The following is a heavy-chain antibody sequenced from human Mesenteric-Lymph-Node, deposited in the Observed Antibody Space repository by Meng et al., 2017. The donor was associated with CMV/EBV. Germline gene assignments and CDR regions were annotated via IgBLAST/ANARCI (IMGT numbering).Heavy chain of an antibody. V-gene: IGHV4-61*01. CDR1: GGSVSSASYY. D-gene: IGHD2-15*01. J-gene: IGHJ6*02. CDR3: ARDGVAVDLFYYGMDV. Sequence: SETLSLTCTVSGGSVSSASYYWSCIRQPPGKGLEWIGYAYYGDYTNYNPSLKSRVTISVDTSKNQFSLRLSSVTAADTATYYCARDGVAVDLFYYGMDVWGQGTSVTVSS. CDR2: AYYGDYT.